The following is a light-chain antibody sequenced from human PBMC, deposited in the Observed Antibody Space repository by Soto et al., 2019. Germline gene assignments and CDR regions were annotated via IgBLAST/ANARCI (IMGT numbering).Light chain of an antibody. V-gene: IGKV1-33*01. J-gene: IGKJ3*01. CDR3: QKCDYLPI. CDR2: DAS. CDR1: HGITSY. Sequence: EIQMTQSPSSLSASLGDRVTITYQASHGITSYLNLYQHKPGKAPKLMIYDASILEAGVPSRFSGSGSGTDFTFTISSLQPEDVATYYCQKCDYLPIFGPGTKVDIK.